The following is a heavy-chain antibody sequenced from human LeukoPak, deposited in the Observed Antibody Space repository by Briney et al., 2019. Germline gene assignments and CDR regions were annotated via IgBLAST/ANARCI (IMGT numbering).Heavy chain of an antibody. CDR3: ARGPTKNYFDY. J-gene: IGHJ4*02. CDR1: GGSFNSYY. Sequence: KPSETLSLTCTVSGGSFNSYYWSWSRQPPGKGLEWIGYIYYSGSTNYNPSLKSRVTISIDMSKNQFSLKLRSVTAADTGVYYCARGPTKNYFDYWGQGTLVTVSS. V-gene: IGHV4-59*01. CDR2: IYYSGST.